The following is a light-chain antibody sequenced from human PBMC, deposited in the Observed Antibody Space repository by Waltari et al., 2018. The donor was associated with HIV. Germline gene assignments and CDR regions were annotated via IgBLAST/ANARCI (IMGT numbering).Light chain of an antibody. Sequence: EIVLTQSPDTLSVSPGERATLSCRASQSVSSSYLGWYQQKPGQAPRLLIYGASSRATGIPDRFSGSGSGTDFTLTISRLEPEDFAVYYCQQYGSSPWTFGQGTKVEIK. CDR2: GAS. CDR3: QQYGSSPWT. J-gene: IGKJ1*01. V-gene: IGKV3-20*01. CDR1: QSVSSSY.